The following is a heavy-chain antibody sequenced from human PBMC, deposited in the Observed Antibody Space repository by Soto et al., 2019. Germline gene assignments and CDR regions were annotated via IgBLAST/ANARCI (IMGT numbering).Heavy chain of an antibody. CDR2: IYYSGST. CDR1: GGSISSYY. CDR3: ALTYLGAFDI. J-gene: IGHJ3*02. D-gene: IGHD2-2*01. Sequence: QVQLQESGPGLVKPSETLSLTCTVSGGSISSYYWSWIRQPPGKGLEWIGYIYYSGSTNYNPSLKXXVXIXXDTSKNQFSLKLSSVTAADTAVYYCALTYLGAFDIWGQGTMVTVSS. V-gene: IGHV4-59*01.